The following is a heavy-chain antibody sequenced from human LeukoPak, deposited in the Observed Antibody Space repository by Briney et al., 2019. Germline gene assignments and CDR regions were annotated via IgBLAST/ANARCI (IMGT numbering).Heavy chain of an antibody. V-gene: IGHV4-59*01. Sequence: SETLSLTCTVSGGSISSYYWSWIRQPPGKGLEWVGDIYYGGSTNYNPSLKSRVTISVDTSKNQFSLKLSSVTAADTAVYYCARATRLAYGGNSYYFDYWGQGTLVTVSS. CDR2: IYYGGST. CDR1: GGSISSYY. J-gene: IGHJ4*02. D-gene: IGHD4-23*01. CDR3: ARATRLAYGGNSYYFDY.